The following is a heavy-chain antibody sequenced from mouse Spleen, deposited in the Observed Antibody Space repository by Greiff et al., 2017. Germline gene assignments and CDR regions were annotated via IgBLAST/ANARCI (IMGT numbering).Heavy chain of an antibody. CDR2: INPYNGAT. Sequence: EVKLQESGPELVKPGASVKISCKASGYSFTGYYMHWVKQSHVKSLEWIGRINPYNGATSYNQNFKDKASLTVDKSSSTAYMELHSLTSEDSAVYYCAREATYYFDYWGQGTTLTVSS. CDR1: GYSFTGYY. J-gene: IGHJ2*01. CDR3: AREATYYFDY. V-gene: IGHV1-31*01. D-gene: IGHD3-2*02.